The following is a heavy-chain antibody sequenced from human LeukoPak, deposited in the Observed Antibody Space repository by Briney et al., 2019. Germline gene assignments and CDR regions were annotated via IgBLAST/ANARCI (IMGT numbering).Heavy chain of an antibody. J-gene: IGHJ5*02. Sequence: ASVKVSCKASGYTFTGYYMHWVRQAPGQGLEWMGWINPNSGGTNYAQKLQGRVTMTTDTSTSTAYMELRSLRSDDTAVYYCARDRIQHYGGNSGFYWFDPWGQGTLVTVSS. CDR1: GYTFTGYY. CDR2: INPNSGGT. V-gene: IGHV1-2*02. CDR3: ARDRIQHYGGNSGFYWFDP. D-gene: IGHD4-23*01.